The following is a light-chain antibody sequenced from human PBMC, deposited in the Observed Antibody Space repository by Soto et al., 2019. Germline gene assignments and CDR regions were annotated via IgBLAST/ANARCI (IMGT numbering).Light chain of an antibody. CDR1: QSFSNW. Sequence: DIQMTQSPSTLSAPVRDTVTLTCRASQSFSNWLAWYQQKPGKAPKLLIYKASTVESGVPSRFSGSGSGTEFTLTISSLQPDDFATYYCQQYNSYAWTFGQGTKVEIK. CDR3: QQYNSYAWT. CDR2: KAS. V-gene: IGKV1-5*03. J-gene: IGKJ1*01.